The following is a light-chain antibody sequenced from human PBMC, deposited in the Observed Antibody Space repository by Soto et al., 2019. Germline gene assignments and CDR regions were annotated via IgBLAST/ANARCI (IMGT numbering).Light chain of an antibody. CDR2: GTS. Sequence: EIVMTQSPDTLSVSSGDRATLSCRASRSVGSNLAWYQQRPGQAPRLLIYGTSIRATGIPARFSGSGSGTHFTLTIRRPKSDDYEIYYCQKRSNWPPSTFGQGTKL. CDR1: RSVGSN. CDR3: QKRSNWPPST. J-gene: IGKJ1*01. V-gene: IGKV3-15*01.